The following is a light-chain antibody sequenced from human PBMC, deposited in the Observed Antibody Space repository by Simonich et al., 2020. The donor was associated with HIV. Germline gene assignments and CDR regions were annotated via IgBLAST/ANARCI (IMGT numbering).Light chain of an antibody. Sequence: DIQMNQSPSSLSASVGDRVTITCWASQSISSYLNWYQQKPGKAPKLLIYDASNLETGVPSRFSGSGSGTDFTFTISSLQPEDIATYYCQQYDNLPPLTFGGGTKVEIK. CDR1: QSISSY. CDR2: DAS. J-gene: IGKJ4*01. V-gene: IGKV1-33*01. CDR3: QQYDNLPPLT.